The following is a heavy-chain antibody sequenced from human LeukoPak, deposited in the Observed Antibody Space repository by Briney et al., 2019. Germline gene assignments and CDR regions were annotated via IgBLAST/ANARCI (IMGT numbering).Heavy chain of an antibody. CDR2: IYSGGST. CDR1: GFTVSSNY. CDR3: ARAGYSSGYYSFDY. V-gene: IGHV3-53*04. D-gene: IGHD3-22*01. J-gene: IGHJ4*02. Sequence: GGSLRLSCAASGFTVSSNYMSWVRQAPGKGLEWVSVIYSGGSTYYADSVKGRFTISRHNSKNTLYPQMNSLRAEDTAVYYCARAGYSSGYYSFDYWGQGTLVTVCS.